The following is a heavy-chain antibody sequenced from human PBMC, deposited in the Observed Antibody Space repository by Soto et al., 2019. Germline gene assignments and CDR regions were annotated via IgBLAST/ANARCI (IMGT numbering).Heavy chain of an antibody. CDR2: LYNTGST. V-gene: IGHV4-59*01. Sequence: SETQCLRCTVSGGPLRMYVWSWIRQPPGKVLEWIGYLYNTGSTIYNPSLESRVTISVDTSKNQFSLKLNSVTAADTAVYYCARDLWGYCGTDCYPLDVWGPGTTVTVSS. CDR3: ARDLWGYCGTDCYPLDV. D-gene: IGHD2-21*02. J-gene: IGHJ6*02. CDR1: GGPLRMYV.